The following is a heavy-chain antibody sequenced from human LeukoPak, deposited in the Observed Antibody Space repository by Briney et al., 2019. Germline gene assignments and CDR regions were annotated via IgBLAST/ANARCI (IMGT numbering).Heavy chain of an antibody. CDR3: ARELSSGWYHFDH. J-gene: IGHJ4*02. CDR2: IKQDGSDK. V-gene: IGHV3-7*01. Sequence: PGGSLRLSCAASGFTFSTFWMTWVRQAPGKGLEWVANIKQDGSDKYYVDSVKGRFTISRDNAKNSLYLQMNSLRAEDTAVYYCARELSSGWYHFDHWGQGTLVTVSS. CDR1: GFTFSTFW. D-gene: IGHD6-19*01.